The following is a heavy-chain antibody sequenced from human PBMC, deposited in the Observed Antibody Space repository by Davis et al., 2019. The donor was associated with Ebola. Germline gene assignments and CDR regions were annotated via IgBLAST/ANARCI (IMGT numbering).Heavy chain of an antibody. J-gene: IGHJ6*02. CDR3: ARDTYDFWSGRNYYGMDV. CDR2: ISSSGSTI. Sequence: GESLKISCAASGFTFSSYEMNWVRQAPGKGLEWVSYISSSGSTIYYADSVKGRFTISRDNAKNSLYLQMNSLRAEDTAVYYCARDTYDFWSGRNYYGMDVWGQGTTVTVSS. V-gene: IGHV3-48*03. D-gene: IGHD3-3*01. CDR1: GFTFSSYE.